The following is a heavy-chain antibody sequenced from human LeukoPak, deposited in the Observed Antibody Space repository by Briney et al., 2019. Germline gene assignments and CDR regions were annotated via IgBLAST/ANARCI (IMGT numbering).Heavy chain of an antibody. Sequence: QPGGSLRLSCAASGFTFSSYAMSWVRQAPGKGLEWVANIKTDGSEKYYVDSVKGRFTISRDNAKNSLYLQMNNLRVEDTAVYYCASGNWNDRAFDIWGQGTMVIVSS. D-gene: IGHD1-20*01. V-gene: IGHV3-7*01. CDR1: GFTFSSYA. J-gene: IGHJ3*02. CDR3: ASGNWNDRAFDI. CDR2: IKTDGSEK.